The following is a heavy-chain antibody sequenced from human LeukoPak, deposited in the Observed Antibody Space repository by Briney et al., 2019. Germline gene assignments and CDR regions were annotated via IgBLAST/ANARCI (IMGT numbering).Heavy chain of an antibody. CDR3: ARGYALYSGRYIDFDY. CDR2: INPNNGGT. CDR1: GYTFTGHY. V-gene: IGHV1-2*02. D-gene: IGHD1-26*01. Sequence: ASVKVSCKASGYTFTGHYMHWVRQAPGQGLEWMGWINPNNGGTNYAQKFQGRVTMIRDTSISTAYMELSRLRSDDTAVYYCARGYALYSGRYIDFDYWGQGTLVTVSS. J-gene: IGHJ4*02.